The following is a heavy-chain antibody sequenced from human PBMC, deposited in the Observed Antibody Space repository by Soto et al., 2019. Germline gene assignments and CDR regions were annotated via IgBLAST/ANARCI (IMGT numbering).Heavy chain of an antibody. J-gene: IGHJ3*02. CDR3: ARGYSSSWYDAFDI. CDR2: IYYSGST. D-gene: IGHD6-13*01. Sequence: SETLSLTCTVSGGSISSYYWSWIRQPPGKGLEWIGYIYYSGSTNYNPSLKSRVTISVDTSKNQFSLKLSSVTAADTAVYYCARGYSSSWYDAFDIWGQGTMVTVS. V-gene: IGHV4-59*01. CDR1: GGSISSYY.